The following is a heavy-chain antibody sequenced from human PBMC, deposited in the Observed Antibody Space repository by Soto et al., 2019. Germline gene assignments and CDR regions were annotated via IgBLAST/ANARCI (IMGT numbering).Heavy chain of an antibody. V-gene: IGHV4-34*01. CDR3: ARLQALDAFDI. CDR1: GGSFSGYY. CDR2: INHSGST. Sequence: SETLSLTCAVYGGSFSGYYWSWIRQPPGKGLEWIGEINHSGSTNYNPSLKSRVTISVDTSKNQFSLKLSSVTAADTAVYYCARLQALDAFDIWGQGTMVTVSS. J-gene: IGHJ3*02.